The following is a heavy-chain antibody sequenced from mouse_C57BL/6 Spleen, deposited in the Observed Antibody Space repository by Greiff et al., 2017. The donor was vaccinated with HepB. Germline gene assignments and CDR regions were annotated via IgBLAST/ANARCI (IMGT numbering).Heavy chain of an antibody. V-gene: IGHV1-81*01. CDR1: GYTFKSYG. CDR2: IYPRSGNT. Sequence: QVQLQQSGAELARPGASVKLSCKASGYTFKSYGISWVKQRTGQGLEWIGEIYPRSGNTYYNEKFKGKATLTADKSSSTAYMELRSLTSEDSAVYFCANSPNYYGSSHYAMDYWGQGTSVTVSS. D-gene: IGHD1-1*01. J-gene: IGHJ4*01. CDR3: ANSPNYYGSSHYAMDY.